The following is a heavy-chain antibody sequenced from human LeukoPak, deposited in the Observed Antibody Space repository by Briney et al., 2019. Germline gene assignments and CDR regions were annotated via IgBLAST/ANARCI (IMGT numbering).Heavy chain of an antibody. CDR3: ARENYYGSGSYYN. V-gene: IGHV1-2*02. Sequence: ASVKVSCKASGYTFTGYYMHWVRQAPGQGLEWMGWINPNSGGTNYAQKFQGRVTMTRDTSISTAYMELSRLRSDDTAVYYCARENYYGSGSYYNWGQGTLVTVSS. D-gene: IGHD3-10*01. CDR1: GYTFTGYY. J-gene: IGHJ4*02. CDR2: INPNSGGT.